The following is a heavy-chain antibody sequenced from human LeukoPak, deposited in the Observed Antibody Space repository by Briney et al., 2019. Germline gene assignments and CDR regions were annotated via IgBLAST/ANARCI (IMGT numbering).Heavy chain of an antibody. CDR3: AKDTFSIVVVPAAT. CDR1: GFTFSSYS. V-gene: IGHV3-21*04. J-gene: IGHJ5*02. Sequence: PGGSLRLSCAASGFTFSSYSMNWVRQAPGKGLEWVSSISSSGSYIYYADSVKGRFTISRDNSKNTLYLQMNSLRAEDTAVYYCAKDTFSIVVVPAATWGQGTLVTVSS. D-gene: IGHD2-2*01. CDR2: ISSSGSYI.